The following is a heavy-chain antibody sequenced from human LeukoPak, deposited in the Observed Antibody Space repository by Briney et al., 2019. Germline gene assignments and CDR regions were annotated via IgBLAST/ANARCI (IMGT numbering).Heavy chain of an antibody. Sequence: QAGGSLRLSCAASGFTFSSYAMSWVRQAPGKGLEWVSAISGSGGSTYYADSVKGRFTISRDNSKNTLYLQMNRLRAEDTAVYFCAKAGDILVEPAAMLREWYFDLWGRGTLVTVSS. J-gene: IGHJ2*01. CDR1: GFTFSSYA. CDR3: AKAGDILVEPAAMLREWYFDL. V-gene: IGHV3-23*01. CDR2: ISGSGGST. D-gene: IGHD2-2*01.